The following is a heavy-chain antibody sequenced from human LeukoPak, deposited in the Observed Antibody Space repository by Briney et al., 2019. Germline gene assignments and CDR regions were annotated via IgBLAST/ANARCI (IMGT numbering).Heavy chain of an antibody. Sequence: PGGSLRLSCAASGFTFSSYEMDWVRQAPGKGLEWVSYISSSGSLIYYADSVKGRFTISRDNAKNSLYLQMSSLRAEDTALYYCARDRSYGAFASWGQGTLVTVSS. CDR3: ARDRSYGAFAS. J-gene: IGHJ4*02. D-gene: IGHD1-26*01. V-gene: IGHV3-48*03. CDR1: GFTFSSYE. CDR2: ISSSGSLI.